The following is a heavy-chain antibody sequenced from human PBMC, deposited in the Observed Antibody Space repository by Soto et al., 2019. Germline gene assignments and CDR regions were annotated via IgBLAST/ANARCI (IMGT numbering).Heavy chain of an antibody. CDR1: GASISYGGFS. D-gene: IGHD5-12*01. CDR3: ARGGGYDSFDY. V-gene: IGHV4-30-2*06. CDR2: ISHLEST. J-gene: IGHJ4*02. Sequence: SETLSLTCTVSGASISYGGFSWSWIRQSPRKGLEWIGYISHLESTYFHPSFKSRLTMSIDRTRNQFSLKLSSVTAADMAVYYCARGGGYDSFDYWGQGVLVTVS.